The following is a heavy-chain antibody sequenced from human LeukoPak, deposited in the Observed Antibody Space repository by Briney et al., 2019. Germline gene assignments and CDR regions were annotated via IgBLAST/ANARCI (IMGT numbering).Heavy chain of an antibody. V-gene: IGHV4-4*07. D-gene: IGHD4-17*01. Sequence: SETLSLTCTVSGGSISSYYRSWIRQPAGKGLEWIGRIYTSGSTNYNPSLKSRVTMSVDTSKNQFSLKLSSVTAADTAVYYCARVERDRLRPSYFDLWGRGTLVTVSS. CDR3: ARVERDRLRPSYFDL. J-gene: IGHJ2*01. CDR2: IYTSGST. CDR1: GGSISSYY.